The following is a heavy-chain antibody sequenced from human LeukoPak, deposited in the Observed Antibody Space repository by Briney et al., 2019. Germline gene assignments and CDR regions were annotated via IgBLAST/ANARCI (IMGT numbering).Heavy chain of an antibody. CDR1: GYTFTGYY. V-gene: IGHV1-2*02. CDR3: ATDIAVAGKHYYYGMDV. CDR2: INPNSGGT. J-gene: IGHJ6*02. Sequence: ASVKVSRKASGYTFTGYYMHWVRQAPGQGLEWMGWINPNSGGTNYAQKFQGRVTMTRDTSISTAYMELSRLRSEDTAVYYCATDIAVAGKHYYYGMDVWGQGTTVTVSS. D-gene: IGHD6-19*01.